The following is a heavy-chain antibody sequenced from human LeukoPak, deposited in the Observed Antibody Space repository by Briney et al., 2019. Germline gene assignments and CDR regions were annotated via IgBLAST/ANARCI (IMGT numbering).Heavy chain of an antibody. D-gene: IGHD3-9*01. CDR2: ISSSSSYI. Sequence: PGGSLRLSCAASGFTFSSYSMNWVRQAPGKGLEWVSSISSSSSYIYYADSVKGRFTISRDNAKNSLYLQMNSLRAEDTAVYYCARAVRYFDWLVDCWGQGTLVTVSS. V-gene: IGHV3-21*01. J-gene: IGHJ4*02. CDR1: GFTFSSYS. CDR3: ARAVRYFDWLVDC.